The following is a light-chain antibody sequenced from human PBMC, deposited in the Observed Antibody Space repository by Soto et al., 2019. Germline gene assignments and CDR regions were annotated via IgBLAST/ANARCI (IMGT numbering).Light chain of an antibody. CDR3: QHYGRSAYT. V-gene: IGKV3-20*01. J-gene: IGKJ2*01. CDR2: GAS. CDR1: QSVSSNY. Sequence: EIVLTQSPGTLSLSPGERATLSCRASQSVSSNYLAWYQQKPGQAPRLLIYGASSRATGIPDRFSGSGSGNDFTLTISRLEPEDLAVYYCQHYGRSAYTFGQGTTLEIK.